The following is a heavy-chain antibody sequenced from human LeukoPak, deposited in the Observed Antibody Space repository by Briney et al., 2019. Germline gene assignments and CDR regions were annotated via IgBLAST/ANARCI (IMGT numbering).Heavy chain of an antibody. CDR3: ARDQGLTAPPPYGLDV. CDR2: IIPALNIT. V-gene: IGHV1-69*04. Sequence: SVKVSCKTSGGTFSSSAITWVRQAPGQGLEWMGRIIPALNITSYAQKLQGRVTITADTSTSTAYMELSSPRSEETAVYYCARDQGLTAPPPYGLDVWGQGTTVTVSS. J-gene: IGHJ6*02. CDR1: GGTFSSSA. D-gene: IGHD5-18*01.